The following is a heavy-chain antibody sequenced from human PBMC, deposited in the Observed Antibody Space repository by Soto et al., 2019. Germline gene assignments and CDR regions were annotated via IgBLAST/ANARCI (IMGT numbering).Heavy chain of an antibody. CDR2: IIPILGIA. J-gene: IGHJ6*03. D-gene: IGHD7-27*01. Sequence: QVQLVQSGAEVKKPGSSVKVSCKASGGTFSSYTISWVRQAPGQGLEWMGRIIPILGIANYAQKFQGRVTITADKSMSTADMEVSSLRSEDTAVYYCATNERVGNVYYYYSYMDVWGKGTTVTVSS. CDR1: GGTFSSYT. CDR3: ATNERVGNVYYYYSYMDV. V-gene: IGHV1-69*02.